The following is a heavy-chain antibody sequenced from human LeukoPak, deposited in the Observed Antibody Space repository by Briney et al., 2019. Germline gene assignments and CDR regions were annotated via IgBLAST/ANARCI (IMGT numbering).Heavy chain of an antibody. CDR3: ARGDYGSGSPYYYYYMDV. D-gene: IGHD3-10*01. Sequence: GGSLRLSCAVSGFTVSSNYMSWVRQGPGKGLEWVSVIYSGGSTYYADSVKGRFTISRDNSKNTLFLQMNSLRAEDTAVYYCARGDYGSGSPYYYYYMDVWGKGTTVTVSS. V-gene: IGHV3-53*01. CDR2: IYSGGST. J-gene: IGHJ6*03. CDR1: GFTVSSNY.